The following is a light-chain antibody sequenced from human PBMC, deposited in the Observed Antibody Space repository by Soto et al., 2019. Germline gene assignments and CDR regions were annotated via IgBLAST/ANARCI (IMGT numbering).Light chain of an antibody. CDR2: AVS. J-gene: IGLJ1*01. CDR3: SSYVGTSSLV. CDR1: SSDIGGYNY. V-gene: IGLV2-8*01. Sequence: QSALTQPPSASGSPGQSVTISCTGTSSDIGGYNYVSWYHQLPGKAPKLLIFAVSERPSGVPDRFSGSKSGNTAFLIVSGLQADDEGVYYRSSYVGTSSLVFGTGTKLTVL.